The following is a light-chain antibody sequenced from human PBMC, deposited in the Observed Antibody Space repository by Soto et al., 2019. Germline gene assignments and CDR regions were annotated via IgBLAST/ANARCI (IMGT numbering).Light chain of an antibody. CDR3: QQYYSTPRT. CDR2: WAS. J-gene: IGKJ1*01. CDR1: QACFGRPNNKNY. Sequence: DIVMTHATTSLAVSLGERATINCKSSQACFGRPNNKNYFTCHQQTAGPPPKFLIYWASTRAFGVPDRFSGSGSGTESPLTISSLPAEAVAVYYCQQYYSTPRTFGHGTKVDIK. V-gene: IGKV4-1*01.